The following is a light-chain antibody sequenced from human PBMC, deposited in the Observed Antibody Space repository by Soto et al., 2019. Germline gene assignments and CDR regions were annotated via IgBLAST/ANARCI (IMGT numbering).Light chain of an antibody. J-gene: IGKJ1*01. Sequence: ETHMTQSPATLSSSEGDRVTITCRASHSISSWLAWYQQKPGKAPKLLIYKASSLESGVPSRFSGSGSGTEFTLTISSLQPDDFATYYCQQYNSYSRTFGQGTKVDIK. CDR1: HSISSW. V-gene: IGKV1-5*03. CDR2: KAS. CDR3: QQYNSYSRT.